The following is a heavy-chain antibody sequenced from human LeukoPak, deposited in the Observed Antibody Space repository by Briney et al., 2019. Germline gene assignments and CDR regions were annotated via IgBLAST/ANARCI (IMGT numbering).Heavy chain of an antibody. CDR2: IYYSGNT. D-gene: IGHD2-15*01. CDR3: AAALDY. J-gene: IGHJ4*02. Sequence: SETLSLTCTVSGDSINSSTYSWGWIRQPPGKGLEYIGIIYYSGNTYYNPSLESRVIISVDTSKNQFSLKLTSVTAADTAVYYCAAALDYWGQGTLVTASS. V-gene: IGHV4-39*01. CDR1: GDSINSSTYS.